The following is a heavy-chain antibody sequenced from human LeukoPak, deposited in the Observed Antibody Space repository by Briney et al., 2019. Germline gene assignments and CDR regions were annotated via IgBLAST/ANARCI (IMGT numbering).Heavy chain of an antibody. J-gene: IGHJ4*02. V-gene: IGHV3-64*01. CDR1: GFTFSGYG. CDR2: IRSNGGST. D-gene: IGHD6-13*01. CDR3: TRGGEAAGDY. Sequence: GGSLRLSCATSGFTFSGYGMHWVRQAPGKGLEYVSGIRSNGGSTYYANSVKGRFTISRDNSKNTLYLQMASLRIDDMAVYYCTRGGEAAGDYWGQGALVTVSS.